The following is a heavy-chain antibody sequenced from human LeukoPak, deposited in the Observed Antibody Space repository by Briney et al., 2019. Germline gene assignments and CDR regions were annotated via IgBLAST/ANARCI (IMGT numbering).Heavy chain of an antibody. J-gene: IGHJ4*02. CDR2: INHSGST. Sequence: SETLSLTCADYGGSFSGYYWSWIRQPPGKGLEWIGEINHSGSTNYNPSLKSRVTISVDTSKNQFSLKLSSVTAADTAVYYCARASGGSCYGYWGQGTLVTVSS. D-gene: IGHD2-15*01. CDR1: GGSFSGYY. CDR3: ARASGGSCYGY. V-gene: IGHV4-34*01.